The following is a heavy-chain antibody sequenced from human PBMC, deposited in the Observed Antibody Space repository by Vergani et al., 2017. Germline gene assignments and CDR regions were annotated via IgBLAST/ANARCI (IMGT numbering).Heavy chain of an antibody. CDR3: ARDQGNYDSSGYPYWYVDL. V-gene: IGHV3-48*03. CDR1: GFTFSSYE. Sequence: EVQLVESGGGLVQPGGSLRLSCAASGFTFSSYEMNWVRQAPGKGLEWVSYISSSGSTIYYADSVKGRFTISRDNAKNSLYLQMNSLRAEDTAVYYCARDQGNYDSSGYPYWYVDLWGRGTLVTVSS. J-gene: IGHJ2*01. CDR2: ISSSGSTI. D-gene: IGHD3-22*01.